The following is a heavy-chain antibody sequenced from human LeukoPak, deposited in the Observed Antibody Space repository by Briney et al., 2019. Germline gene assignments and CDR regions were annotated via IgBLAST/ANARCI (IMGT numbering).Heavy chain of an antibody. CDR3: ARLRDGYNYYYDY. D-gene: IGHD5-24*01. CDR1: GYSFTSYW. Sequence: HGESLKISFKGSGYSFTSYWIGWVRQIPGKGLEWMGIIYPGDSDTRYSPSFQGQVTISADKSISTAYLQWSSLKASDTAMYYCARLRDGYNYYYDYWGQGTLVTVSS. J-gene: IGHJ4*02. CDR2: IYPGDSDT. V-gene: IGHV5-51*01.